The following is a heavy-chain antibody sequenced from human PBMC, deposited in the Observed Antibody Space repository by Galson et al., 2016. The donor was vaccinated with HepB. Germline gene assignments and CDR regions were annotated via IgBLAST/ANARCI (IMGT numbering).Heavy chain of an antibody. J-gene: IGHJ4*02. CDR3: SRGFFGVITITHPFDY. V-gene: IGHV1-46*01. D-gene: IGHD3-16*01. CDR2: VNPSGGTA. CDR1: GYVFTSYY. Sequence: SVKVSCKASGYVFTSYYLHWVRRAPGQGLEWMGVVNPSGGTATHAQKFQGRVAMTRDTSTSTVYLELSRLRSEDTAVYYCSRGFFGVITITHPFDYWGQGPRVTFSS.